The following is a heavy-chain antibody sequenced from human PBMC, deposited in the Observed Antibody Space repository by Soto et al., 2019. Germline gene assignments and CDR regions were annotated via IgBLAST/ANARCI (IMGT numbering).Heavy chain of an antibody. Sequence: GESLKISCQGSGYSFTNYWIGWVRQMPGTGLEWLGIIYPGNSNTRYSPSFEGQVTMSADKSINTASLQWSSLRASDTAIYFCARPSDVGLASSFEYWGQGTRVTVSS. CDR2: IYPGNSNT. V-gene: IGHV5-51*01. CDR1: GYSFTNYW. J-gene: IGHJ4*02. CDR3: ARPSDVGLASSFEY.